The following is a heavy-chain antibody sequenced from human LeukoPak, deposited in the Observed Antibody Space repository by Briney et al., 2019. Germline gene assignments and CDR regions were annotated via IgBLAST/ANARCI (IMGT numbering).Heavy chain of an antibody. D-gene: IGHD6-19*01. V-gene: IGHV4-39*07. J-gene: IGHJ1*01. CDR1: GGSISSSSYY. CDR2: INHRGST. Sequence: SETLSLTCTVSGGSISSSSYYWGWIRQPPGKGLEWIGEINHRGSTNFNPSLKSRVSISVDTSKNQLSLNLTSVTAADTAVYYCARLPKHWLSKGLPQWGQGTLVIVSS. CDR3: ARLPKHWLSKGLPQ.